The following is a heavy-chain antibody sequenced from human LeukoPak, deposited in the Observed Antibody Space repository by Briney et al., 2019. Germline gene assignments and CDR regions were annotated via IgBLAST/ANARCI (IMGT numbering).Heavy chain of an antibody. Sequence: GGSLRLSCSASGFTFSSYIMHWARQAPGKGLEYVSAITSNGDTTYYADSVKGRVTISRDNSKNTLFLQMSSLRAEDTAVYYCVKDYYGSGSLLGGAFNIWGQGTLVTVSS. CDR3: VKDYYGSGSLLGGAFNI. J-gene: IGHJ3*02. D-gene: IGHD3-10*01. CDR1: GFTFSSYI. CDR2: ITSNGDTT. V-gene: IGHV3-64D*09.